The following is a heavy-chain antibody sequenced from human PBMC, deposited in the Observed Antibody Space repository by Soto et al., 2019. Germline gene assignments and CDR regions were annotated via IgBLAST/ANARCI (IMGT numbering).Heavy chain of an antibody. V-gene: IGHV1-18*04. CDR2: ISVSNGKT. CDR3: AREVYATNGYFPGWFDP. Sequence: QVQVVQSGPEVKKPGASVKVSCKASGYTFTSYGISWVRQAPGQGLEWMGRISVSNGKTKYAQRLQDRVTMTTDTSTSTAYMELRSLRSDDTALYYCAREVYATNGYFPGWFDPWGQGTLVTVSS. J-gene: IGHJ5*02. CDR1: GYTFTSYG. D-gene: IGHD3-22*01.